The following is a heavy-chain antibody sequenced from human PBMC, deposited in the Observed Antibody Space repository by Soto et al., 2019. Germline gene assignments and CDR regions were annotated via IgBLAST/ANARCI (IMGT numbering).Heavy chain of an antibody. CDR2: IYTDDST. V-gene: IGHV3-53*01. D-gene: IGHD5-18*01. CDR3: ATGYTYASAPRN. Sequence: EVALVESGGDLIQPGGSLRLSWAASGFTVSSNYMSWVRQTPGKGPEWVSVIYTDDSTYYADSVKGRFTISRDNSKNTLYLQMNSLRAEDTAVYYCATGYTYASAPRNWGQGTLVTVST. J-gene: IGHJ4*02. CDR1: GFTVSSNY.